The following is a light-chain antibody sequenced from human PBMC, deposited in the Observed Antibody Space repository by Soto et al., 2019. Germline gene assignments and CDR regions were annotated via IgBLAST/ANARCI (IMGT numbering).Light chain of an antibody. CDR1: QGIRND. Sequence: AIQMTESPSSLSASVGDRVTITFRASQGIRNDLDWFQQKPGKAPKLLIYAASNLQSGVPARFRGSGSGTDLTLTISSLQPEDFATYYCQQTDSLPRKFGKGTKVDI. CDR2: AAS. CDR3: QQTDSLPRK. V-gene: IGKV1-6*01. J-gene: IGKJ1*01.